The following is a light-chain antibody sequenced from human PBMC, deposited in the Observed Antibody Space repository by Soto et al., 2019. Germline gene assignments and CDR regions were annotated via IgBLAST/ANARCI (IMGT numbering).Light chain of an antibody. V-gene: IGLV3-10*01. J-gene: IGLJ3*02. CDR2: EDS. CDR3: YSTDSSGNHRV. CDR1: ALPKKF. Sequence: SYELTQPPSVSVSPGQTARITCSGDALPKKFAYWYQQKSGQAPVLVIYEDSKRPSGIPERFSGSSSGTMVTLSISGAQVDDEADYYCYSTDSSGNHRVFGGGTKLTVL.